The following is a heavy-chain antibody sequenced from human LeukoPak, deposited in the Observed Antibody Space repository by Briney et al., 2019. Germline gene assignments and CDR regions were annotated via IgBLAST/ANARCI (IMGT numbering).Heavy chain of an antibody. CDR3: ATLHGDFWSGYFHY. Sequence: GGSLRLSCAASGFTFSSYGMHWVRQASGKGLEWVGRIRSKGNSYATAYTASVKGRFTISRDDSKNTAYLQMNSLKTEDTAVYYCATLHGDFWSGYFHYWGQGTLVTVSS. V-gene: IGHV3-73*01. CDR1: GFTFSSYG. J-gene: IGHJ4*02. D-gene: IGHD3-3*01. CDR2: IRSKGNSYAT.